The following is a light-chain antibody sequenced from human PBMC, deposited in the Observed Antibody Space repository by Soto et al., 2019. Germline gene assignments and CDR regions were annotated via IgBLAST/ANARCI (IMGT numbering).Light chain of an antibody. CDR2: EVS. CDR1: SSDVGGYDF. V-gene: IGLV2-14*01. Sequence: QSALTQPASVSGSPGQSISISCSGTSSDVGGYDFVSWYQQYPGKAPKVLIYEVSHRPSGVSNRFSGSKSGNTASLTISGLQAEDEADYYCSPYSGTSTVDVFGTGTKVTVL. CDR3: SPYSGTSTVDV. J-gene: IGLJ1*01.